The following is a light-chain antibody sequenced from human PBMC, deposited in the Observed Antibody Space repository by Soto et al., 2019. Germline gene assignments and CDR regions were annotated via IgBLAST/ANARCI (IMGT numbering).Light chain of an antibody. Sequence: QSVLTQPRSVSGSPGQSVTISCTGTSRDVGRFNYLSWYQHLPDKAPKLIIFDVTNRPSGVPARFSGSKSANTASLTISGLQAEDEADYYCCSYVGNYIFVFGTGTQLTVL. J-gene: IGLJ1*01. V-gene: IGLV2-11*01. CDR3: CSYVGNYIFV. CDR1: SRDVGRFNY. CDR2: DVT.